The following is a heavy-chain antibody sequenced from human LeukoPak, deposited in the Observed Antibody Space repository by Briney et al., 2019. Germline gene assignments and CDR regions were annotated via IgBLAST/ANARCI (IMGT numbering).Heavy chain of an antibody. CDR1: GGSISSSSYY. V-gene: IGHV4-39*01. CDR2: IYYSGGT. CDR3: ASLYCGGDCYPDY. D-gene: IGHD2-21*02. J-gene: IGHJ4*02. Sequence: PSETLSLTCTVSGGSISSSSYYWGWIRQPPGKGLEWIGSIYYSGGTYYNPSLKSRVTISVDTSKNQSSLELSSVTAADTAVYYCASLYCGGDCYPDYWGQGTLVTVSS.